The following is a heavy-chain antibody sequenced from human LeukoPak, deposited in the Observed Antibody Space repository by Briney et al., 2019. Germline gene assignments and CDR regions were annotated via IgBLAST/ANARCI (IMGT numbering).Heavy chain of an antibody. J-gene: IGHJ3*02. D-gene: IGHD3-22*01. V-gene: IGHV1-18*01. CDR1: GYTFTSYG. CDR2: ISAYNGNT. CDR3: ARSRGNYYDSSGYSLGAFDI. Sequence: GASVKVSCKASGYTFTSYGISWVRQAPGQGLEWRGWISAYNGNTNYAQKLQGRVTMTTDTSTSTAYMELRSLRSDDTAVYYCARSRGNYYDSSGYSLGAFDIWGQGTMVTVSS.